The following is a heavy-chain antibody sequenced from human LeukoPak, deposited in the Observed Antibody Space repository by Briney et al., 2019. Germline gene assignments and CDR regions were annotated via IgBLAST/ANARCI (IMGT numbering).Heavy chain of an antibody. CDR3: ARAGAVSDYFDY. J-gene: IGHJ4*02. D-gene: IGHD2-8*01. V-gene: IGHV4-59*01. CDR2: IYYSGST. Sequence: SETLSLTCTVSGGSISSYYWSSIRQPPGKGLEWIGYIYYSGSTNYNPSLKSRVTISVDASKNQFSLKLSSVTAADTAVYYCARAGAVSDYFDYWGQGTLVTVSS. CDR1: GGSISSYY.